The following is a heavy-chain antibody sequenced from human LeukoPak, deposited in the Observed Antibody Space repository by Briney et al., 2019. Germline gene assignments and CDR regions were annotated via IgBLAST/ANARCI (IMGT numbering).Heavy chain of an antibody. D-gene: IGHD6-25*01. J-gene: IGHJ4*02. CDR1: GYTFTGYY. CDR2: INPNSGGT. Sequence: WASVKVSCKASGYTFTGYYMHWVRQAPGQGLEWMGRINPNSGGTNCAQKFQGRVTMTRDTSISTAYMELSRLRSDDTAVYYCASSPLTAAGPFDYWGQGTLVTVSS. V-gene: IGHV1-2*06. CDR3: ASSPLTAAGPFDY.